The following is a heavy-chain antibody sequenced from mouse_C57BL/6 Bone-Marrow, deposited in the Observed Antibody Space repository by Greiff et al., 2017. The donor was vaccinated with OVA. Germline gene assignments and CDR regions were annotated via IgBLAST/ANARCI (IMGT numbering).Heavy chain of an antibody. D-gene: IGHD2-13*01. CDR2: IYPRSGNT. V-gene: IGHV1-81*01. J-gene: IGHJ4*01. CDR1: GYTFTSYG. Sequence: VQLQQSGAELARPGASVKLSCKASGYTFTSYGISWVKQRTGQGLEWIGEIYPRSGNTYYNEKFKGRATLTADKSSSTAYMELLSLTSEDSAVYFCARLVTGLYYAMDYWGQGTSVTVSS. CDR3: ARLVTGLYYAMDY.